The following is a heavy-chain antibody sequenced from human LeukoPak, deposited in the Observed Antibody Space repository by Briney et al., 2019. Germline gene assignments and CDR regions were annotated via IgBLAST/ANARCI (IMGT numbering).Heavy chain of an antibody. Sequence: ASVKVSCKASGGTFSSYAISWVRQGPGQGLEWMGGIIPIFGTANYAQKFQGRVTITADKSTSTAYMELSSLRSEDTAVYYCASFLAVRQQWLVPGGEDYWGQGTLVTVSS. CDR1: GGTFSSYA. V-gene: IGHV1-69*06. D-gene: IGHD6-19*01. J-gene: IGHJ4*02. CDR2: IIPIFGTA. CDR3: ASFLAVRQQWLVPGGEDY.